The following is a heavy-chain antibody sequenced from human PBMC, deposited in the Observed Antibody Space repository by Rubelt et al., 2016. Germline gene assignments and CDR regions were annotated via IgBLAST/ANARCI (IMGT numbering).Heavy chain of an antibody. CDR1: GFSLSTSGMC. V-gene: IGHV2-70*01. CDR3: ARILLPDYYDSSGGMDV. J-gene: IGHJ6*02. CDR2: IDWDDDK. Sequence: QVTLRESGPALVKPTQTLTLTCTFSGFSLSTSGMCVSWIRQPPGKALEWLALIDWDDDKYYSTSLKTRLIISKDTYKNQVVLTMTNMDPVDTATYYCARILLPDYYDSSGGMDVWGQGTTVTVSS. D-gene: IGHD3-22*01.